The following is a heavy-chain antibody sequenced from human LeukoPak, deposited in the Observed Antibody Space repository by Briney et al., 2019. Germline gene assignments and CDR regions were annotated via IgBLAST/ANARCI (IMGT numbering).Heavy chain of an antibody. CDR3: ARVTGDYDSSGLDY. J-gene: IGHJ4*02. CDR1: GFTFSNYA. D-gene: IGHD3-22*01. CDR2: ISYDGSNK. V-gene: IGHV3-30-3*01. Sequence: PGGSLRLSCAASGFTFSNYAIHWVRQAPGKGLEWVAVISYDGSNKYYADSVKGRFTISRDNSKNTLYLQMNSLRAEDTAVYYCARVTGDYDSSGLDYWGQGTLVTVSS.